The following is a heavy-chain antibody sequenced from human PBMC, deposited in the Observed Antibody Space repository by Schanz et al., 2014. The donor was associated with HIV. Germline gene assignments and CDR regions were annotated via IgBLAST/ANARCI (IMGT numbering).Heavy chain of an antibody. J-gene: IGHJ6*02. V-gene: IGHV3-9*01. CDR3: ARDRQPSSYRGLDV. D-gene: IGHD6-6*01. CDR1: GFTFDDYA. CDR2: ISGSGGST. Sequence: VQLVESGGGLVQPGRSLRLSCAASGFTFDDYAMHWVRQAPGKGLEWVSAISGSGGSTYYADSVKGRFTISRDSAKNSLYLQMNSLRVDDTAVYYCARDRQPSSYRGLDVWGQGTTVTVSS.